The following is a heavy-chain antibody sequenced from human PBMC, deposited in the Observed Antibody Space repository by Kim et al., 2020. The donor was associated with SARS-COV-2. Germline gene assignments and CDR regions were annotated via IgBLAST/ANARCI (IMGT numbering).Heavy chain of an antibody. Sequence: GGSLRLSCAASGFTFSSYGMHWVRQAPGKGLEWVAVIWYDGSNKYYADSVKGRFTISRDNSKNTLYLQMNSLRAEDTAVYYCARKKGIAAAGKVYYYYMDVWGKGTTVTVSS. D-gene: IGHD6-13*01. V-gene: IGHV3-33*01. CDR2: IWYDGSNK. CDR3: ARKKGIAAAGKVYYYYMDV. J-gene: IGHJ6*03. CDR1: GFTFSSYG.